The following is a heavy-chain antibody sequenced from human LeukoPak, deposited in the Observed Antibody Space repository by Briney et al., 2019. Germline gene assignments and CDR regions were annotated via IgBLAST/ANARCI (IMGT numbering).Heavy chain of an antibody. CDR1: GGSISSSSYY. CDR3: ARGVLLWFGDQNGRWFDP. Sequence: SETLSLTCTVSGGSISSSSYYWGWIRQPPGKGLEWIGSIYYSGSTYYNPSLKSRVTISADTSKNQFSLKLSSVTAADTAVYYCARGVLLWFGDQNGRWFDPWGQGTLVTVSS. D-gene: IGHD3-10*01. J-gene: IGHJ5*02. V-gene: IGHV4-39*07. CDR2: IYYSGST.